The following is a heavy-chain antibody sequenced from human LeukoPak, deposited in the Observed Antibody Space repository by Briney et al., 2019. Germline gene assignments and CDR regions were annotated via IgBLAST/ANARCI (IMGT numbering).Heavy chain of an antibody. Sequence: SETLSLTCAVYGGSFSGYYWSWIRQPPGKGLEWIGEINHSGSTNYNPSLKSRVTISVDTSKNQFSLKLSSVTAADTAVYYCARCWSHFDYWGQGTLVTVSS. CDR1: GGSFSGYY. CDR2: INHSGST. J-gene: IGHJ4*02. D-gene: IGHD6-13*01. V-gene: IGHV4-34*01. CDR3: ARCWSHFDY.